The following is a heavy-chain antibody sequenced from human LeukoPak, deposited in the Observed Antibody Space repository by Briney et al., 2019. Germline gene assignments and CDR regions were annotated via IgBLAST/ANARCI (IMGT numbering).Heavy chain of an antibody. Sequence: HEASVKVSCKASGYTFTSYDINWVRQATGQGLEWMGWMNPNSGNTGYAQKFQGKVTITRNTSISTAYMELSSLRSEDTAVYYCARGGRSCTNGVCVWNYYYYMDVWGKGTTVTVSS. V-gene: IGHV1-8*03. D-gene: IGHD2-8*01. J-gene: IGHJ6*03. CDR3: ARGGRSCTNGVCVWNYYYYMDV. CDR1: GYTFTSYD. CDR2: MNPNSGNT.